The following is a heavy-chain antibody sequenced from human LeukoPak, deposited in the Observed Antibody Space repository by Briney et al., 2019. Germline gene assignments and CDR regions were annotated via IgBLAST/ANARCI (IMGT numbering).Heavy chain of an antibody. CDR3: ARDYGVAEGY. CDR2: IYSGGST. Sequence: GGSLRLSCVASGFTVSSNYMSWVRQAPGKGLEWVSVIYSGGSTYYADSVKGRFTISRDSSKNTLYLQMNSLRVEDTAVYHCARDYGVAEGYWGQGTLVTVSS. J-gene: IGHJ4*02. V-gene: IGHV3-53*01. CDR1: GFTVSSNY. D-gene: IGHD6-19*01.